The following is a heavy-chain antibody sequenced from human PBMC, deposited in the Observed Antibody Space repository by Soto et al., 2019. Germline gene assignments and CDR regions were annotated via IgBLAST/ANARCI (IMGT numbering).Heavy chain of an antibody. CDR3: ARLEGGVVVAATRDWYYDL. V-gene: IGHV3-7*03. J-gene: IGHJ2*01. CDR2: IKQDGSEK. Sequence: GSLRLSCAASGFTFSSYWMSWVRQAPGRGLEWVANIKQDGSEKYYVDSVKGRFTISRDNAKNSLYLQMNSLRAEDTAVYYCARLEGGVVVAATRDWYYDLWGRGTLVTVSS. D-gene: IGHD2-15*01. CDR1: GFTFSSYW.